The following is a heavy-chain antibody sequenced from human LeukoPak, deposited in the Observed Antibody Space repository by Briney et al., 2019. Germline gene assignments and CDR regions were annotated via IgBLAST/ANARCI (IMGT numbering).Heavy chain of an antibody. CDR3: ARVYYSSSYDYWYFDL. CDR2: IYNDEDT. Sequence: PGGSLRLSCAVSGFTVSSNYMTWVRQAPGKGLEWVSVIYNDEDTSYADAVKGRFTISRDHSKNTLYLQMNSLTVEDTAVYYCARVYYSSSYDYWYFDLWGRGTLVTVSS. V-gene: IGHV3-53*01. CDR1: GFTVSSNY. D-gene: IGHD6-13*01. J-gene: IGHJ2*01.